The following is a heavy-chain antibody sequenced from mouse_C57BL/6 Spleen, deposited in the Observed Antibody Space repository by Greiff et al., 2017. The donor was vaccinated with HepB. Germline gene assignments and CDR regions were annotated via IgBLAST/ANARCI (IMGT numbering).Heavy chain of an antibody. V-gene: IGHV1-61*01. D-gene: IGHD1-1*01. CDR2: IYPSDSET. CDR1: GYTFASYW. Sequence: VKLQQPGAELVRPGSSVKLSCKASGYTFASYWMDWVKQRPGQGLEWIGNIYPSDSETHYNQKFKDKATLTVDKSSSTAYMQLSSLTSEDSAVYYCARWDITTVVAPYAMDYWGQGTSVTVSS. CDR3: ARWDITTVVAPYAMDY. J-gene: IGHJ4*01.